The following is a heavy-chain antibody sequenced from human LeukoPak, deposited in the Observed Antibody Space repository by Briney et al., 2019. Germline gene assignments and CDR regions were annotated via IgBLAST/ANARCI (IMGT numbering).Heavy chain of an antibody. J-gene: IGHJ4*02. D-gene: IGHD6-19*01. CDR1: GYSFINYW. CDR2: IYPGDSDT. CDR3: TRPASGWTQIDY. V-gene: IGHV5-51*01. Sequence: GESLKISCQVSGYSFINYWIGWVRQMPEKGLEWMGIIYPGDSDTRYSPSFQGQVTISVDQSISTAYVQWSSLRASDTAMYYCTRPASGWTQIDYWGQGTLVTVSS.